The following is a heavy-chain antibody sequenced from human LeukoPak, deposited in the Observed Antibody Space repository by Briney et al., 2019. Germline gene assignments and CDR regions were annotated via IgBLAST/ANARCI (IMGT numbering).Heavy chain of an antibody. J-gene: IGHJ4*02. CDR2: INPNSGGT. V-gene: IGHV1-2*06. Sequence: GASVKVSCKASGYTFTGYYMHWVRQAPGQGLEWMGRINPNSGGTNYAQKFQGRVTMTRDTSISTAYMELSRLRSDDTAVYYCARVALNTFYDSSGYHFDYWGQGTLVAVSS. D-gene: IGHD3-22*01. CDR1: GYTFTGYY. CDR3: ARVALNTFYDSSGYHFDY.